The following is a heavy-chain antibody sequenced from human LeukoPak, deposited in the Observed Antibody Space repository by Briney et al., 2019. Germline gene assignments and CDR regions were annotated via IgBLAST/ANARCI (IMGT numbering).Heavy chain of an antibody. J-gene: IGHJ5*02. CDR2: IYHSGST. CDR3: ARNDYVWGSYRLYEEFWFDP. D-gene: IGHD3-16*02. CDR1: GGSISSSNW. V-gene: IGHV4-4*02. Sequence: SGTLSLTCAVSGGSISSSNWWSWVRQPPGKGLEWIGEIYHSGSTNYNPSLKSRVTISVDKSKNQFSLKLSSVTAADTAVYYCARNDYVWGSYRLYEEFWFDPWGQGTLVTVSS.